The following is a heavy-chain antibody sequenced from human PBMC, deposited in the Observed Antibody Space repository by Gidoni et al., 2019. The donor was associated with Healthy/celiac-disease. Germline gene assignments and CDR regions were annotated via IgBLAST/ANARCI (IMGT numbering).Heavy chain of an antibody. J-gene: IGHJ4*02. D-gene: IGHD1-20*01. CDR1: GGSISSYY. V-gene: IGHV4-59*01. CDR3: ASSKSWYYFDY. Sequence: QVHLQESVPVLMKTSETLYLTSTVAGGSISSYYWSWIRPPPGKGLEWIGYIYSRGSTNYNPSLQSRFTISVDTSKNQFSLKLSSVPAADTAVYYCASSKSWYYFDYWGQGTLVTVSS. CDR2: IYSRGST.